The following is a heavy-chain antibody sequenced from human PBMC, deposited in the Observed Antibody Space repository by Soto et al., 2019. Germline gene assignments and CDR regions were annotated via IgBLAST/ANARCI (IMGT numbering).Heavy chain of an antibody. Sequence: GASVKVSCKASGGTFKSYSVSWVRQAPGQGLEWMGRIIPISGTSNYAQKFKGRVTITADDSTSTAYMELTSLRSEDTAISYCARVRKYQRLFSHYYTMDVWGQGTTVTVSS. CDR2: IIPISGTS. CDR1: GGTFKSYS. J-gene: IGHJ6*02. CDR3: ARVRKYQRLFSHYYTMDV. D-gene: IGHD2-2*01. V-gene: IGHV1-69*13.